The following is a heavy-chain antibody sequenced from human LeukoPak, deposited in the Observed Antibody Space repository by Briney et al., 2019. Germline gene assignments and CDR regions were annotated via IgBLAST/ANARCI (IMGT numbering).Heavy chain of an antibody. CDR2: IHGNGETT. V-gene: IGHV3-23*01. CDR3: ARGEGDWFDP. J-gene: IGHJ5*02. CDR1: AFRFSSFA. Sequence: GGSLRLSCAASAFRFSSFAMTWVRQAPGKGLEWVSGIHGNGETTYYADSVKGRFTISRDNSRELLYLQMNSLRVEDTAVYYCARGEGDWFDPWGQGTLVTVSS.